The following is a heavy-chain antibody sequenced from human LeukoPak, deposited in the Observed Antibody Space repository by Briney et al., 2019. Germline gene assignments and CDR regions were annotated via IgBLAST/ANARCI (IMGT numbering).Heavy chain of an antibody. CDR1: GFTFSNYW. CDR2: ISSDGSST. Sequence: AGGSLRLSCAASGFTFSNYWMHWVRQAPGKGLVWVSRISSDGSSTTYADSVKGRFTISRDNAKNTLYLQMNSLRADDTAVYYCARDRATTMFDYWAQGTLVTVSS. D-gene: IGHD5-24*01. CDR3: ARDRATTMFDY. J-gene: IGHJ4*02. V-gene: IGHV3-74*01.